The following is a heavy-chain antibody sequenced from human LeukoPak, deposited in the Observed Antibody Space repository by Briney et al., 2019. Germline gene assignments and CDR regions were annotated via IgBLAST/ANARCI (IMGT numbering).Heavy chain of an antibody. Sequence: SETLSLTCTVSGGSIISYYWSWIRQPPGKGLEWIGHIYYSGSTNYNPSLKSRVTISVDTSKNQFSLKLSSVTAADTAVYYCARVVTIFASGPFDPWGQGTLVTVSS. V-gene: IGHV4-59*01. D-gene: IGHD3-3*01. J-gene: IGHJ5*02. CDR1: GGSIISYY. CDR3: ARVVTIFASGPFDP. CDR2: IYYSGST.